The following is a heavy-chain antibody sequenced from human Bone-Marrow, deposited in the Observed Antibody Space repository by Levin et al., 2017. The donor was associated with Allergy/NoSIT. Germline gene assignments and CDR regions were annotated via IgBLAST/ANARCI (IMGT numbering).Heavy chain of an antibody. Sequence: PGGSLRLSCTVSGFTFSIYSINWVRQAPGKGLEWVSSISSSGSDMYYVDSVRGRFTISRDNAKNSLTLQMNSLRAEDTAVYYCAKSPTLTGYYEWFDPWGQGTLVTVSS. V-gene: IGHV3-21*01. CDR3: AKSPTLTGYYEWFDP. J-gene: IGHJ5*02. CDR1: GFTFSIYS. CDR2: ISSSGSDM. D-gene: IGHD3-9*01.